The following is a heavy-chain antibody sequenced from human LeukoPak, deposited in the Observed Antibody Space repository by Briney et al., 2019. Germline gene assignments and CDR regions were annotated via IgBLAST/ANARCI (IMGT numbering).Heavy chain of an antibody. CDR3: ARGRGRATIFGFDY. J-gene: IGHJ4*02. D-gene: IGHD5-24*01. Sequence: SVKVSCKTSGGTFSSYAISWVRQAPGQGLEWMGGIIPIFGTANYAQKFQGRVTITADESTSTAYMELSSLRSEDTAVYYCARGRGRATIFGFDYWGQGTPVTVSS. CDR2: IIPIFGTA. V-gene: IGHV1-69*01. CDR1: GGTFSSYA.